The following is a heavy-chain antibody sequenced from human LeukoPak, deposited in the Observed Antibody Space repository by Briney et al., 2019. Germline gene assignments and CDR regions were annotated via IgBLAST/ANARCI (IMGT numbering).Heavy chain of an antibody. D-gene: IGHD3-16*01. CDR2: INPNSGGT. Sequence: ASVKVSCKASGYTFSGCNMHWVRRAPGQGLEWMGWINPNSGGTNYAQNFQGRVTMTRDTSITTAYMELSRLTSDDTAVYYCASLAHFDGSTDYPDFWGQGTLVTVSS. J-gene: IGHJ4*02. CDR3: ASLAHFDGSTDYPDF. V-gene: IGHV1-2*02. CDR1: GYTFSGCN.